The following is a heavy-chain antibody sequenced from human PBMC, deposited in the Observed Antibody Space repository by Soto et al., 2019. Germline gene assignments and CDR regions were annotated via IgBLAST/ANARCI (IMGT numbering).Heavy chain of an antibody. CDR2: IYSGGST. CDR3: ARDDRYSGYGIKY. CDR1: GFTVSSNY. V-gene: IGHV3-53*01. J-gene: IGHJ4*02. D-gene: IGHD5-12*01. Sequence: GGSLRLSCAASGFTVSSNYMSWVRQAPGKGLEWVSVIYSGGSTYYADSVKGRFTISRDNSKNTLYLQMNSLRAEDTAVYYCARDDRYSGYGIKYWRQGTLVTVSS.